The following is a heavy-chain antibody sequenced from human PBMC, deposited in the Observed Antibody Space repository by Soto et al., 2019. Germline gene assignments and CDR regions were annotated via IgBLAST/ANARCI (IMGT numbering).Heavy chain of an antibody. V-gene: IGHV3-11*01. CDR2: IIVRGDTK. CDR1: GFSFSEFY. D-gene: IGHD5-12*01. Sequence: GGSLRLSCAASGFSFSEFYMSWIRQAPGKGMEWVSYIIVRGDTKHYADPVKGRFTISRDNAKNSRDLDINSLRAHDRGVDCFAQRRESSVYELGYWEQGTLLNISS. J-gene: IGHJ4*02. CDR3: AQRRESSVYELGY.